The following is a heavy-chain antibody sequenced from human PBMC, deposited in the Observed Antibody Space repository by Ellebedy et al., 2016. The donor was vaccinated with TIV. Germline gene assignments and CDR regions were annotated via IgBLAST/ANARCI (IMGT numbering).Heavy chain of an antibody. D-gene: IGHD6-13*01. CDR1: GFTSGCCA. V-gene: IGHV3-23*01. J-gene: IGHJ4*02. CDR3: ATMGAAGLDY. Sequence: GESLKISCAASGFTSGCCAMGWVRQAPGKGLEWVSVISNGGDTTYADSVKGRFTISRDNSKNTLYLQMNSLRTEDTAVYYCATMGAAGLDYWGQGTLVTVSS. CDR2: ISNGGDTT.